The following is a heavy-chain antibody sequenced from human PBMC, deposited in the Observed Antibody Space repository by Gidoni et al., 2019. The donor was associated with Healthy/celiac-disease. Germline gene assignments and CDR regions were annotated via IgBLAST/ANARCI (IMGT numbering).Heavy chain of an antibody. CDR2: IWYDGSNK. V-gene: IGHV3-33*01. CDR3: ARKGPIYDFWSGSRMDV. CDR1: GFTFSSYG. J-gene: IGHJ6*02. D-gene: IGHD3-3*01. Sequence: QVQLVESGGGVVQPGRSLRLSCAASGFTFSSYGMHWVRQAPGKGLEWVAVIWYDGSNKYYADSVKGRFTISRDNSKNTLYLQMNSLRAEDTAVYYCARKGPIYDFWSGSRMDVWGQGTTVTVSS.